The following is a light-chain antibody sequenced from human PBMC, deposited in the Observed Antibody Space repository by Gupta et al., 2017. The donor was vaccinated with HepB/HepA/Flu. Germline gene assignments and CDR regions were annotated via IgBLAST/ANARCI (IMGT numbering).Light chain of an antibody. CDR2: DAS. V-gene: IGKV1-33*01. CDR1: QDISNY. J-gene: IGKJ3*01. CDR3: QQYDNLPRLL. Sequence: SVGDRVTITCQASQDISNYLNWYQQKPGKAPKLLIYDASNLETGVPSRFSGSGSGTDFIFTISSLQPEDIATYYCQQYDNLPRLLFGPGTKVDIK.